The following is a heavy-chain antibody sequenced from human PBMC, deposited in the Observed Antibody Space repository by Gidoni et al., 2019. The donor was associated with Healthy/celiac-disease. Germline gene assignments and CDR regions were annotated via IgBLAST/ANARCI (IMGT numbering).Heavy chain of an antibody. D-gene: IGHD3-3*01. CDR2: IIPIFGTA. J-gene: IGHJ5*02. CDR3: ARARSLWRDWFDP. V-gene: IGHV1-69*06. Sequence: GLEWMGGIIPIFGTANYAQKFQGRVTITADKSTSTAYMELSSLRSEDTAVYYCARARSLWRDWFDPWGQGTLVTVSS.